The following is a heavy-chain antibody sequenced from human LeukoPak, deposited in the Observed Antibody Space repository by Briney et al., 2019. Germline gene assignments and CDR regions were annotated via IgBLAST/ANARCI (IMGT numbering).Heavy chain of an antibody. J-gene: IGHJ4*02. V-gene: IGHV3-21*01. D-gene: IGHD3-9*01. CDR2: TSSSSSYI. CDR3: ARADTSDILTGYSDY. Sequence: GGSLRLSCTASGFTFNTYTMNWVRQAPGKGLEWVSSTSSSSSYIYYADSVKGRFTISRDNAKKSLYLQMNRLRAEDTAVYFCARADTSDILTGYSDYWGQGTLVTVSS. CDR1: GFTFNTYT.